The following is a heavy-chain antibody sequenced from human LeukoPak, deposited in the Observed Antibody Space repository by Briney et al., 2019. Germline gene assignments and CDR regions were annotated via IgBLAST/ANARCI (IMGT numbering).Heavy chain of an antibody. Sequence: GGSLRLSCVASGFIFSSNSMNWVRQAPGKGLEWVSYISSGSSTIYYADSVKGRFTISRDNAKRSLYLQMNNLRAEDTAVYYCATSGYNNIDYWGQGTVVAVSS. V-gene: IGHV3-48*04. D-gene: IGHD1-1*01. CDR2: ISSGSSTI. J-gene: IGHJ4*02. CDR1: GFIFSSNS. CDR3: ATSGYNNIDY.